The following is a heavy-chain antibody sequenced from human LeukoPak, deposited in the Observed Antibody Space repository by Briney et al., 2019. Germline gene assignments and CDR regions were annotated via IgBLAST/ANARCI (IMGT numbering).Heavy chain of an antibody. J-gene: IGHJ5*02. V-gene: IGHV1-18*01. CDR2: ISAYNGNT. CDR3: ARDGEGSRDYSNFNWFDP. D-gene: IGHD4-11*01. CDR1: GYTFTSYG. Sequence: GASVKVSCKASGYTFTSYGISWVRQAPGQGLEWMGWISAYNGNTNYAQKLQGRVTMTTDTSTSTAYMELRSLRSGDTAVYYCARDGEGSRDYSNFNWFDPWGQGTLVTVSS.